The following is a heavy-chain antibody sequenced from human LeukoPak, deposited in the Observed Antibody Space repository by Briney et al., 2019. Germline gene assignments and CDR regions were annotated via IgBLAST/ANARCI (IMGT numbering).Heavy chain of an antibody. CDR1: GGPISSGGYY. J-gene: IGHJ4*02. CDR3: ARVVAYDSTGYYLYYFDY. CDR2: IHYSGDT. V-gene: IGHV4-31*03. Sequence: PSETLSLTCTVSGGPISSGGYYWSWIRQHPGKGLEWIGYIHYSGDTYYSPSLKSRLTISVDTSKNQFSLRLRSVTAADTAVYYCARVVAYDSTGYYLYYFDYWGQGTLVTVAA. D-gene: IGHD3-22*01.